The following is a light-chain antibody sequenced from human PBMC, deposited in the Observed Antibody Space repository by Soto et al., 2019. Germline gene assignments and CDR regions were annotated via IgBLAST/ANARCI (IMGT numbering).Light chain of an antibody. CDR3: CSYTTTTSRV. CDR2: DVS. J-gene: IGLJ1*01. CDR1: SSDVGHYNY. Sequence: SVLPQPASVSGSPGQSITISCTGTSSDVGHYNYVSWYQQHPGNAPKLVIYDVSIRASGVSDRFSGSKSGNTASLTISGLQAEDEADYYCCSYTTTTSRVFGTGTKVTVL. V-gene: IGLV2-14*03.